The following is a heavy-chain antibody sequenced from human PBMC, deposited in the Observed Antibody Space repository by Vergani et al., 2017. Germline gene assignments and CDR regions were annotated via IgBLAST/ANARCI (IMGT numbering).Heavy chain of an antibody. CDR2: VSTGTKSQ. V-gene: IGHV3-30*04. J-gene: IGHJ4*02. Sequence: QVQLVESGGGVVQPGTSLRLSCVVSGFALNRHAMYWVRQAPGKGLEWVSFVSTGTKSQSYAESVKGRFTISRDSAKNSLYLQMNSLRAEDTAVYFCARLGLTASRREAPVFDYWGQGTLVTVSS. CDR1: GFALNRHA. D-gene: IGHD6-13*01. CDR3: ARLGLTASRREAPVFDY.